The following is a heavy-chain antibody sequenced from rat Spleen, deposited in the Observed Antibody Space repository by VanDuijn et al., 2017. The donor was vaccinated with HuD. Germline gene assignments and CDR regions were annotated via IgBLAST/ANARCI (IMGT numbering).Heavy chain of an antibody. V-gene: IGHV5S23*01. D-gene: IGHD1-2*01. CDR3: ATHGTMAARSGYYFDY. CDR2: ITNTGGAT. J-gene: IGHJ2*01. CDR1: GFTFSDYA. Sequence: EVQLVETGGGFVQPGRSLKLSCAASGFTFSDYAMAWIRQAPGKGLEWIASITNTGGATFYPDSVRGRFTISRDNAKSTLYLQMNSLRSEDTATYYCATHGTMAARSGYYFDYWGQGVMVTVSS.